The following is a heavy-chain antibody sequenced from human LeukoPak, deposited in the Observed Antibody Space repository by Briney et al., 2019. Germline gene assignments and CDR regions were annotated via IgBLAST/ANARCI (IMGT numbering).Heavy chain of an antibody. D-gene: IGHD2-15*01. CDR1: GYNFPTFW. CDR3: ASGREYCSGGSCYNWFDP. CDR2: IYPRDSDT. J-gene: IGHJ5*02. Sequence: GESLKISCKGSGYNFPTFWIGWVRQMPGKGLEWMAIIYPRDSDTRYSPSFQGQVTISADKSISTAYLQWSSLKASDTAMYYCASGREYCSGGSCYNWFDPWGQGTLVTVSS. V-gene: IGHV5-51*01.